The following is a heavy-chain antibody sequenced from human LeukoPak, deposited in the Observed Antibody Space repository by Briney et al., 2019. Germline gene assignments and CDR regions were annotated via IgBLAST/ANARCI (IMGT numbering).Heavy chain of an antibody. J-gene: IGHJ4*02. CDR1: GFTFSDYY. V-gene: IGHV3-11*04. CDR3: ARESVSGSYSFDY. CDR2: ISSSGSTI. D-gene: IGHD1-26*01. Sequence: GGSLRLSCAASGFTFSDYYMSWIRQAPGKGLEWVSYISSSGSTIYYADSVKGRFTISRDNAKNSLYLQMNSLRAEDTAVYYCARESVSGSYSFDYWGQGTLATVSS.